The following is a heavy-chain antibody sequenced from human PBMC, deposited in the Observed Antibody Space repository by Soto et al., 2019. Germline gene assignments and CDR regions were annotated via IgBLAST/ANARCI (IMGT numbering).Heavy chain of an antibody. CDR1: GFTFSNYW. J-gene: IGHJ6*02. CDR2: VNNDGTDT. D-gene: IGHD2-21*01. CDR3: ARGGLHHALDV. V-gene: IGHV3-74*03. Sequence: EVQLVESGGGLVQPGGSLRLSCAASGFTFSNYWMYWVRQAPGKGLVWVSRVNNDGTDTTHADSVKGRFTISRDNPENTLHLKMNSLRAEDTAVYYCARGGLHHALDVWGQGSTVTVSS.